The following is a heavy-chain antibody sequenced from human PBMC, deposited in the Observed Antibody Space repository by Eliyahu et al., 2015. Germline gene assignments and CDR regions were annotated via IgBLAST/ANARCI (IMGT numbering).Heavy chain of an antibody. CDR3: ASNKRIAAAGQQYGMDV. CDR2: IYHSGST. D-gene: IGHD6-13*01. Sequence: QVQLQESGPGLVKPSGTLSLTCAVSGGXXSSSNWWSWVRQPPGKGLEWIGEIYHSGSTNYNPSLKSRVTISVDKSKNQFSLKLSSVTAADTAVYYCASNKRIAAAGQQYGMDVWGQGTTVTVSS. J-gene: IGHJ6*02. V-gene: IGHV4-4*02. CDR1: GGXXSSSNW.